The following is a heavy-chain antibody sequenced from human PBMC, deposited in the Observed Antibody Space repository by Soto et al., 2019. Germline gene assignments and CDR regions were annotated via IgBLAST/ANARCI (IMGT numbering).Heavy chain of an antibody. D-gene: IGHD6-19*01. CDR2: IYYSGST. CDR1: GGSISSSSYY. V-gene: IGHV4-39*01. CDR3: ARRRGWRYYFDY. Sequence: PSETLSLTCTVSGGSISSSSYYWGWIRQPPGKGLEWIGSIYYSGSTYYNPSLKSRVTISVDTSKNQFSLKLSSVTAADTAVYYCARRRGWRYYFDYWGQGTLVTVSS. J-gene: IGHJ4*02.